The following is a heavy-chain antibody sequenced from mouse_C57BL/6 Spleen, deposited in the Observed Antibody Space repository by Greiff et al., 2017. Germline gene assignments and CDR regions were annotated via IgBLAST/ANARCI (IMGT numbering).Heavy chain of an antibody. Sequence: EVQLVESGGGLVQPKGSLKLSCAASGFTFNTYAMHWVRQAPGKGLEWVARIRSKSSNYAKYYADTVKARFTISRYDSQSMLYLQMNNLKPEDTAMYYCVRGDYYVSMDAIDYWGQGTSVTVSS. CDR2: IRSKSSNYAK. D-gene: IGHD1-1*01. CDR3: VRGDYYVSMDAIDY. V-gene: IGHV10-3*01. CDR1: GFTFNTYA. J-gene: IGHJ4*01.